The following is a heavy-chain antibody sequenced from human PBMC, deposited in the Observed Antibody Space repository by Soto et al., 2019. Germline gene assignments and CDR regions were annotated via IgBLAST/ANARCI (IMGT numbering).Heavy chain of an antibody. CDR3: ARCITQAPGWWDT. D-gene: IGHD3-10*01. CDR2: IYYSGST. Sequence: QVQLQESGRGLVKLSETLSLTCTVSGGSISGYYWSWIRQPPGQGLEWIGYIYYSGSTNYNPSLKRRVSISAETSQNQCPRKLSSVTSAATAVYYCARCITQAPGWWDTWGQGPMVTVSS. J-gene: IGHJ5*02. CDR1: GGSISGYY. V-gene: IGHV4-59*01.